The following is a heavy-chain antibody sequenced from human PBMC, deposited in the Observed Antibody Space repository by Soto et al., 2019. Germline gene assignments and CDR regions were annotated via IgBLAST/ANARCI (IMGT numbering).Heavy chain of an antibody. CDR3: AKDLRDWGFFDY. J-gene: IGHJ4*02. Sequence: VQLLESGGGLVQPGGSLRLSCAASGFSFHTYAMVWVRQAPGRGLEWVSSLSGSGGSTNYADSVKGRFTISRDNSKDTLYLQMTNLRADDTAMYYCAKDLRDWGFFDYWGLGTLVTVSS. V-gene: IGHV3-23*01. CDR1: GFSFHTYA. CDR2: LSGSGGST. D-gene: IGHD3-16*01.